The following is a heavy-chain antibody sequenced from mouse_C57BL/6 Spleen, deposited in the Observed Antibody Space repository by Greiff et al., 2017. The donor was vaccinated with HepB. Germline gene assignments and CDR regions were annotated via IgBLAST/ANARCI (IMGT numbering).Heavy chain of an antibody. D-gene: IGHD1-1*01. V-gene: IGHV5-9-1*02. J-gene: IGHJ4*01. CDR1: GFTFSSYA. CDR3: TRWDYYGSSRYAMDY. Sequence: EVKLEESGEGLVKPGGSLKLSCAASGFTFSSYAMSWVRQTPEKRLEWVAYISSGGDYIYYADTVKGRFTISRDNARNTLYLQMSSLKSEDTAMYDCTRWDYYGSSRYAMDYWGQGTSVTVSS. CDR2: ISSGGDYI.